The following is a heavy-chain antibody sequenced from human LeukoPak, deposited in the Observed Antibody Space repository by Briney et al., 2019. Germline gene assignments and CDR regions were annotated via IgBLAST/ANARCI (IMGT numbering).Heavy chain of an antibody. J-gene: IGHJ6*02. CDR2: IKQDGSEK. Sequence: GGSLRLSCVVSGFTFSSYWMSWVRQAPGKGLEWVANIKQDGSEKYYVDSVKGRFTISRDNAKNSLYLQMNSLRAEDTAVYYCARFGPSSNYYYYFVMDVWGQGTRSPSP. V-gene: IGHV3-7*01. D-gene: IGHD6-6*01. CDR1: GFTFSSYW. CDR3: ARFGPSSNYYYYFVMDV.